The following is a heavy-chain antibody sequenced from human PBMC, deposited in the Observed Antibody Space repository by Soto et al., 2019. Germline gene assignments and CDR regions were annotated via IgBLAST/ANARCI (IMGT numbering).Heavy chain of an antibody. V-gene: IGHV3-30-3*01. J-gene: IGHJ4*02. CDR1: GFTFSSYA. Sequence: QVPLVESGGGVVQPGRSLRLSCAASGFTFSSYAMHWVRQAPGKGLEWVAVISYDGSNKYYADSVKGRFTISRDNSKNTLYLQMNSLRAEDTAVYYCARDRDIVLMVYALSYWGQGTLVTVSS. CDR3: ARDRDIVLMVYALSY. CDR2: ISYDGSNK. D-gene: IGHD2-8*01.